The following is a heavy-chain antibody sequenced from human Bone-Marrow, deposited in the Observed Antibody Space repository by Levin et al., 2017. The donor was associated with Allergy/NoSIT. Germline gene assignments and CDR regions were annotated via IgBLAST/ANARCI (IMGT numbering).Heavy chain of an antibody. V-gene: IGHV3-30-3*01. J-gene: IGHJ4*02. Sequence: GGSLRLSCEASGFTFRSNAMHWIRQAPGKGLEWVTVISYDGNIKYYADSVRGRFTISRENSKNTQYLQMNSLRSDDTAVYYCARGLGMNPETAIDYWGQVTLSTVSS. CDR1: GFTFRSNA. CDR2: ISYDGNIK. CDR3: ARGLGMNPETAIDY. D-gene: IGHD5-18*01.